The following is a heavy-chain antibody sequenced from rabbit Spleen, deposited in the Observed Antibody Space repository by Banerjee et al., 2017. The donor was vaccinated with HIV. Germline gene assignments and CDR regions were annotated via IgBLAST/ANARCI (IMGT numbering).Heavy chain of an antibody. Sequence: QDQLVESGGGLVQPGGSLKLSCKASGFDFSSYGMSWVRQAPGKGLEWIGYIDPIFANTYYASWVNGRFPISSHNAQNTLYLQLNSLTVADTATYYCVRDLGYAGDTDHDYAYFNLWGPGTLVTVS. D-gene: IGHD4-2*01. V-gene: IGHV1S47*01. CDR1: GFDFSSYG. J-gene: IGHJ4*01. CDR3: VRDLGYAGDTDHDYAYFNL. CDR2: IDPIFANT.